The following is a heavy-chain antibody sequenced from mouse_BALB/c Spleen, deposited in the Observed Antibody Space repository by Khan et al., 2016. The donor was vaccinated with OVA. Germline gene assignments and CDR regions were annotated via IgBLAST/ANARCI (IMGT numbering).Heavy chain of an antibody. CDR3: ANHGSSSAWITY. V-gene: IGHV1-7*01. CDR1: GYTFTSYW. J-gene: IGHJ3*01. Sequence: VQLQESGAELAKPGASVKMSCKASGYTFTSYWMHWVKQRPGQGLEWIGYINPSTGYTEYNQSFKDKATLTADKSSSTAYMQLSSLTSEESAVYYCANHGSSSAWITYWGQGTLVTVSA. D-gene: IGHD1-1*01. CDR2: INPSTGYT.